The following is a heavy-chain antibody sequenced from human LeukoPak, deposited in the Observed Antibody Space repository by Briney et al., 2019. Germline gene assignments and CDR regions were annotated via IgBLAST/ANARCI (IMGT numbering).Heavy chain of an antibody. V-gene: IGHV3-15*01. J-gene: IGHJ4*02. CDR2: IKTKTDGGTT. CDR3: AKENVLYSGSYGSPDY. D-gene: IGHD1-26*01. CDR1: GFTFSNAC. Sequence: GGSLRLSCAASGFTFSNACMSWVRPAPGKGLGWVGHIKTKTDGGTTDYAAPVKGRFTISRDDSKNTLYLQMNSLRAEDTAVYYCAKENVLYSGSYGSPDYWGQGTLVTVSS.